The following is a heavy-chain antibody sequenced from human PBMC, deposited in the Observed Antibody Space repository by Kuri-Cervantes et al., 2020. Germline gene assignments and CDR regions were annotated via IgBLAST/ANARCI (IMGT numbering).Heavy chain of an antibody. V-gene: IGHV3-74*01. J-gene: IGHJ4*02. D-gene: IGHD6-13*01. CDR3: AKDHSSSWYYFDY. CDR1: GFTFSDFW. CDR2: INSDGSST. Sequence: GESLKISCAASGFTFSDFWMHWVRQVPGKGPVWVSRINSDGSSTSHADSVKGRFTISRDNAKNTLYLQMNSLRAEDTAAYYCAKDHSSSWYYFDYWGQGTLVTVSS.